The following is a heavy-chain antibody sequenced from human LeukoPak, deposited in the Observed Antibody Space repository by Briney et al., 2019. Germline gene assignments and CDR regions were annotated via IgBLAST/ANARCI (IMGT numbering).Heavy chain of an antibody. Sequence: GGSLRLSCAASGFTFSSYSMNWVRQAPGKGLEWVSSISSSSSYIYYADSMKGRFTISRDNAKNSLYLQMNSLRAEDTAVYYCARDLFGTQGRWGQGTLVTVSA. CDR1: GFTFSSYS. CDR2: ISSSSSYI. CDR3: ARDLFGTQGR. D-gene: IGHD3-10*02. J-gene: IGHJ4*02. V-gene: IGHV3-21*01.